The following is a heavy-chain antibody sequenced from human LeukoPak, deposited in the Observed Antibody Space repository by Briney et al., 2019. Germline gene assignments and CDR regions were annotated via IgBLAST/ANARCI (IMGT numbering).Heavy chain of an antibody. CDR3: ARGDGLVGPTTGFDY. D-gene: IGHD1-26*01. Sequence: GGSLRLSCAASGFPFSSYEMNWVRQAPGKGLEWVSYISSSGLTIYYADFMRGRFTISRDDAKSSLYLQMNSLRAEDTAVYYCARGDGLVGPTTGFDYWGQGTLVTVSS. J-gene: IGHJ4*02. CDR1: GFPFSSYE. V-gene: IGHV3-48*03. CDR2: ISSSGLTI.